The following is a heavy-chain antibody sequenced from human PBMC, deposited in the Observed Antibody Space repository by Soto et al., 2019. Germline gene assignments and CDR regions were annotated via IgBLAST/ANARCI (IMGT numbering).Heavy chain of an antibody. V-gene: IGHV4-30-2*01. CDR3: ARGSYYYDSSGYYLFDY. CDR2: IYHSGST. Sequence: QLQLQESGSGLVKPSQTLSLTCAVSGGSISSGGYSWSWIRQPPGKGLEWIGYIYHSGSTYYNPSRKGRVTISVDRSKNQFSLKLSSVTAADTAVYYCARGSYYYDSSGYYLFDYWGQGTLVTVSS. CDR1: GGSISSGGYS. D-gene: IGHD3-22*01. J-gene: IGHJ4*02.